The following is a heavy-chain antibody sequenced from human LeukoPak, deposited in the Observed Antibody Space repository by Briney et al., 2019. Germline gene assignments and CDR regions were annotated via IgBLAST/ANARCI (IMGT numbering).Heavy chain of an antibody. CDR1: GGSIGSYY. V-gene: IGHV4-59*12. Sequence: SETLSLTCTVSGGSIGSYYWSWIRQPPGKGLEWIGYIYYSGSTNYNPSLKSRVTISVDTSKNQFSLKLSSVTAADTAVYYCASFRTMVQTPNWFDPWGQGTLVTVSS. CDR2: IYYSGST. CDR3: ASFRTMVQTPNWFDP. J-gene: IGHJ5*02. D-gene: IGHD4/OR15-4a*01.